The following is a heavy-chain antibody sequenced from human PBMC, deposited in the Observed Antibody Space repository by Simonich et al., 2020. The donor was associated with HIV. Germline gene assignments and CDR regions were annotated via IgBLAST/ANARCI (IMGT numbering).Heavy chain of an antibody. CDR1: GGSFSGYY. D-gene: IGHD6-13*01. CDR3: ARLTAGGLGEYFQH. Sequence: QVQLQQWGAGLLKPSETLSLTCAVYGGSFSGYYWSWNRQPPGKGLEWIGEINQSGSTNYNPSLKSRVTISVDTSKNQFSLKLSSVTAADTAVYYCARLTAGGLGEYFQHWGQGTLVTVSS. CDR2: INQSGST. J-gene: IGHJ1*01. V-gene: IGHV4-34*01.